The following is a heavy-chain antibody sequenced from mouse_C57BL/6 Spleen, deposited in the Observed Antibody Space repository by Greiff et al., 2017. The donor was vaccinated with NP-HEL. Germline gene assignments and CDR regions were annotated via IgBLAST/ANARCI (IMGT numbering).Heavy chain of an antibody. CDR3: AREGYDYDRAFAY. Sequence: QVQLQQSGPELVKPGASVKISCKASGYAFSSSWMNWVKQRPGKGLEWIGRIYPGDGDTNYNGKFKGKATLTADKSSSTAYMQLSSLTSEDSAVYFCAREGYDYDRAFAYWGQGTLVTVSA. V-gene: IGHV1-82*01. D-gene: IGHD2-4*01. CDR2: IYPGDGDT. J-gene: IGHJ3*01. CDR1: GYAFSSSW.